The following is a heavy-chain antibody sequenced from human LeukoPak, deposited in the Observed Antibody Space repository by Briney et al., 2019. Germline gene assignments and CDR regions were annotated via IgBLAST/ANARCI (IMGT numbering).Heavy chain of an antibody. CDR3: ATVYSYDSSAYYRLDY. Sequence: ASVKVSCKVSGYTPTKLSMHWVRQAPGKGLEWMGTFDPEDGERLYAQKFQGRLTMTEDTSTDTAYMELSSLRSEDTAVYYCATVYSYDSSAYYRLDYWGQGTLVTVSS. J-gene: IGHJ4*02. D-gene: IGHD3-22*01. V-gene: IGHV1-24*01. CDR2: FDPEDGER. CDR1: GYTPTKLS.